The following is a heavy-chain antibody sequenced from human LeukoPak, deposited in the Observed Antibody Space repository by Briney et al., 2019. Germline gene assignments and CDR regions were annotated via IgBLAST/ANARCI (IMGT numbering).Heavy chain of an antibody. V-gene: IGHV3-9*01. CDR2: ISWNSGSI. J-gene: IGHJ6*02. Sequence: PGRSLRLSCAASGFTFDDYAMHWVRQPPGKGLEWVSGISWNSGSIDYADSVKGRFTISRDNAKNSLYLQMNSLRVEDTAFYYCVKDFRTYYYYAMDVWGQGTTVTVSS. CDR1: GFTFDDYA. CDR3: VKDFRTYYYYAMDV.